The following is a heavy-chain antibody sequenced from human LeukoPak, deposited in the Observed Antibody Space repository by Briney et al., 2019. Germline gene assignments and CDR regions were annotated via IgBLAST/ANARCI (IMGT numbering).Heavy chain of an antibody. CDR1: GFTFSCYW. Sequence: GGSLRLSCAASGFTFSCYWMHWFRQAPGKGLVWVSHINTDGRSTTYGDSAKGRFTVSRDHSKYTLFLQLNSLRVEDTAVCYCASGTAVTAVLDYWGQRTLVTVSS. CDR2: INTDGRST. J-gene: IGHJ4*02. V-gene: IGHV3-74*01. D-gene: IGHD4-11*01. CDR3: ASGTAVTAVLDY.